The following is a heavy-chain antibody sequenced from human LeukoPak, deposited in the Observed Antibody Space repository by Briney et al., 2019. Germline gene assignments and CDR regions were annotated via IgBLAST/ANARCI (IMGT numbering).Heavy chain of an antibody. CDR1: GGTFSSYA. CDR3: ARDSALRLYYGMDV. V-gene: IGHV1-69*13. D-gene: IGHD4-17*01. Sequence: ASVKVSCKASGGTFSSYAISWVRQAPGQGLEWMGGIIPIFGTANYAQKFQGRVTITADESTSTAYMELSSLKSEDTAVYYCARDSALRLYYGMDVWGQGTTVTVSS. CDR2: IIPIFGTA. J-gene: IGHJ6*02.